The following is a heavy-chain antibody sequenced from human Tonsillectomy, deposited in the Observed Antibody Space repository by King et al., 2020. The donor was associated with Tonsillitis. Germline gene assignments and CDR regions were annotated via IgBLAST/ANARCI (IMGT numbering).Heavy chain of an antibody. D-gene: IGHD3-9*01. CDR3: LYFRGHTPPRDMDV. CDR1: GGTFSSSA. Sequence: EQLVQSGADVKKPGSSVKVSCKASGGTFSSSAINWVRQAPGQGLEWMGRIIPILDTAKYAQKVQGRVTITADKSTNTAYMELSSLRSDDTALYYCLYFRGHTPPRDMDVGGPGTPAPV. CDR2: IIPILDTA. V-gene: IGHV1-69*09. J-gene: IGHJ6*02.